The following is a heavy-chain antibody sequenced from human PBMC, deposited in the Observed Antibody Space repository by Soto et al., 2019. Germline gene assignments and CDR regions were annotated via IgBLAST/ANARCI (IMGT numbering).Heavy chain of an antibody. Sequence: EVQLLESGGGLVQPGGSLSLSCAASGFTFDTYAMNWVRHTPGKGLQWVSGLVGRGGDKSYADSVRGRFTVSRDKSVSTLYLHMTNLRDEGTAVYYCAKDLISLNRVWEPFGVWGRGTRVPASS. CDR2: LVGRGGDK. V-gene: IGHV3-23*01. CDR1: GFTFDTYA. CDR3: AKDLISLNRVWEPFGV. D-gene: IGHD1-26*01. J-gene: IGHJ3*01.